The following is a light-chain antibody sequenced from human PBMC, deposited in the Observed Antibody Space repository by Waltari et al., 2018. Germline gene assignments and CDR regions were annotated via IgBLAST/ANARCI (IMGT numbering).Light chain of an antibody. Sequence: QSPLTQPASVSGSPGPSIPISCTGTSSDVVFYNHFPRYQQHPGNAPKLMVYDVFERPSGVSNRFSGSKSGNTASLTISGLQAEDEADYYCNSYAGSSSWVFGGGTKLTVL. CDR2: DVF. CDR1: SSDVVFYNH. V-gene: IGLV2-14*03. J-gene: IGLJ3*02. CDR3: NSYAGSSSWV.